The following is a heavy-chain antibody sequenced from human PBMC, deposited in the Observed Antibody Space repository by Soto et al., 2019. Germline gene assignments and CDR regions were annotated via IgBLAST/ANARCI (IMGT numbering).Heavy chain of an antibody. CDR3: ARDLSPYCGTTACYDAFDI. Sequence: GGSLRLSCAASGFTFSAYWMTWVRQAPGKGLEWVANIKQDGSEKYYVDSLKGRFTISRDNAKNSLYLQMNSLRAEDAAVYYCARDLSPYCGTTACYDAFDIWGQGTMVTVSS. D-gene: IGHD2-2*01. CDR1: GFTFSAYW. V-gene: IGHV3-7*01. CDR2: IKQDGSEK. J-gene: IGHJ3*02.